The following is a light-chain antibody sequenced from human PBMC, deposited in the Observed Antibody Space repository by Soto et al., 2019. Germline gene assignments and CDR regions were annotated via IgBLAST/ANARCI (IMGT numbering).Light chain of an antibody. Sequence: EIVLTQSPGTLSLSPGERATLSCRASQSVSSSYLAWYQQKPGQAPRLLMYGASSRATGIPDRFSGSGSGTGFTLTISRLEPEDFAVYYCQQYGSSPLTFGGGTKVEIK. CDR1: QSVSSSY. V-gene: IGKV3-20*01. J-gene: IGKJ4*01. CDR3: QQYGSSPLT. CDR2: GAS.